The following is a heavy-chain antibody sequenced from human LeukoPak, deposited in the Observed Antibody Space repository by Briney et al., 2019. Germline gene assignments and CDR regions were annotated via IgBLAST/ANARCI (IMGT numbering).Heavy chain of an antibody. CDR2: IYRGDCDT. CDR3: AKQSGLGAFDI. J-gene: IGHJ3*02. D-gene: IGHD5-12*01. Sequence: GESLKISYKGSGYRFTIYWIGWVRPMPGKGVEWMGIIYRGDCDTRYSPSFQGQVTISADKSINTAYLQWSSLKASDTAMYYCAKQSGLGAFDIWGQGTMVTVSS. V-gene: IGHV5-51*01. CDR1: GYRFTIYW.